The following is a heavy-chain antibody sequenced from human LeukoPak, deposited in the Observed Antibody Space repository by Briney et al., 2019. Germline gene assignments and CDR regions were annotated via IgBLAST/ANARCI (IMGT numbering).Heavy chain of an antibody. D-gene: IGHD3-22*01. J-gene: IGHJ4*02. Sequence: PGGSLRLSCAASGFTFSRYGMHWVRQAPGKGLEWVAVISYDGSNKYYADSVKGRFTISRDNSKNTLYLQMNSLRAEDTAVYYCARDSNYDSSGYYVDYWGQGTLVTVSS. CDR1: GFTFSRYG. V-gene: IGHV3-30*03. CDR2: ISYDGSNK. CDR3: ARDSNYDSSGYYVDY.